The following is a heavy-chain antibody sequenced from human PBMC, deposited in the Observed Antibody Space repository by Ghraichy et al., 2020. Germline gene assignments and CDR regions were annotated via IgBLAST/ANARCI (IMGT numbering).Heavy chain of an antibody. Sequence: GGSLRLSCAASGFTFSSYWMSWVRQAPGKGLEWVANIKQDGSEKYYVDSVKGRFTISRDNAKNSLYLQMNSLRAEDTAVSYCAREGAREWELPDLDYWGQGTLVTVSS. D-gene: IGHD1-26*01. CDR1: GFTFSSYW. V-gene: IGHV3-7*01. CDR2: IKQDGSEK. J-gene: IGHJ4*02. CDR3: AREGAREWELPDLDY.